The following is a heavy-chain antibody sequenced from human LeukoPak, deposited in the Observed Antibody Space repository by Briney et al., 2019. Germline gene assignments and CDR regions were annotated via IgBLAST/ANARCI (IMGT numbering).Heavy chain of an antibody. CDR1: GYTFTSYG. D-gene: IGHD6-13*01. V-gene: IGHV1-18*01. CDR2: ISAYNGNT. Sequence: PMASVKVSCKASGYTFTSYGISWVRQAPGQGLEWMGWISAYNGNTNYAQKLQGRVTMTTDTSTSTAYMELRSLRSDDTAVYYCARDLRSGSGLGSWYRIVGGGYYFDYWGQGTLVTVSS. CDR3: ARDLRSGSGLGSWYRIVGGGYYFDY. J-gene: IGHJ4*02.